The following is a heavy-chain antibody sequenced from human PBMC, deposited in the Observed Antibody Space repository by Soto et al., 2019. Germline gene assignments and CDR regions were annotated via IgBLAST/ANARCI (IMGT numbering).Heavy chain of an antibody. CDR3: ARNLRNMYYYGRENQYIVPYSAY. Sequence: GGSLRLSCEGSGFTFSGYWMSWVRQAPGKGLEWVANIKEDGGEKYYVDSVKGRFTISRDNTKESLFLQMNSLRVEDTAIYYCARNLRNMYYYGRENQYIVPYSAYGAKGTLVPVSS. CDR1: GFTFSGYW. CDR2: IKEDGGEK. V-gene: IGHV3-7*01. J-gene: IGHJ4*01. D-gene: IGHD3-10*01.